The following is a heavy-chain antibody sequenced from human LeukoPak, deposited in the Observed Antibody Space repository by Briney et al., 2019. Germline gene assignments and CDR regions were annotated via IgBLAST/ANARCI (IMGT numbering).Heavy chain of an antibody. V-gene: IGHV4-34*01. CDR2: INHSGST. J-gene: IGHJ4*02. CDR3: ARGAITGTTSYFDY. Sequence: SETLSLTCAVYGGSFSGYFWSWIRQPPGKGLEWIGEINHSGSTNYNPSLKSRVTISVDTSKNQFSLKLSSVTAADTAVYYCARGAITGTTSYFDYWGQGTLVTVSS. CDR1: GGSFSGYF. D-gene: IGHD1-7*01.